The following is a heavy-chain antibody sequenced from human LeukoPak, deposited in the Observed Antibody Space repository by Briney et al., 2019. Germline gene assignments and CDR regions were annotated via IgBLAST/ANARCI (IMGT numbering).Heavy chain of an antibody. J-gene: IGHJ4*02. V-gene: IGHV1-8*01. D-gene: IGHD3-10*01. Sequence: GASVKVSCKASGYTFTSYDFNWVRQATGQGLEWMGWTNPNSGNTGYAQNFQGRVTMTRNTSISTAYMELSSLRSEDTAVYYCARGASFGGSGSSYFDYWGQGTLVTVSS. CDR2: TNPNSGNT. CDR1: GYTFTSYD. CDR3: ARGASFGGSGSSYFDY.